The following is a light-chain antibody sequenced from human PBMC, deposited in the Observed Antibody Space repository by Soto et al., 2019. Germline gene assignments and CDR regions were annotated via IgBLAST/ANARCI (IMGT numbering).Light chain of an antibody. Sequence: IVLTQXXXXXXFSRXERGTLXCRASQSVSSSYLAWYQQKPGQAPRLLIYGASSRATGIPDRFSGSGSGTDFTLTISRLEPEDFAVYYCQQYGSSQITFGQGTRLEIK. J-gene: IGKJ5*01. CDR3: QQYGSSQIT. CDR2: GAS. V-gene: IGKV3-20*01. CDR1: QSVSSSY.